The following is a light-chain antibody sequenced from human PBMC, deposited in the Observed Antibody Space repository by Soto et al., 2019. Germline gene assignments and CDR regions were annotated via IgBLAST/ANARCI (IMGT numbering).Light chain of an antibody. V-gene: IGKV3-15*01. Sequence: ETQMTQSPVTLSVSPGERVTLSCRASQSVSSDLAWYQKKPGQPPRLLIYGAATRATGIPARFSGSGSGTEFTLTINSLQSEDFALYYCQQYNIWPLTFGGGTRVQIE. CDR2: GAA. CDR3: QQYNIWPLT. J-gene: IGKJ4*01. CDR1: QSVSSD.